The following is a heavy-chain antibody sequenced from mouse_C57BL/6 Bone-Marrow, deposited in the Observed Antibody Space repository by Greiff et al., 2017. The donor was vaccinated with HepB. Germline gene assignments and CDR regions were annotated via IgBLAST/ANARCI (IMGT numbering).Heavy chain of an antibody. D-gene: IGHD1-1*01. J-gene: IGHJ3*01. CDR3: AWGNYDGSSPFAY. CDR1: GYTFTSYW. CDR2: IDPSDSYT. V-gene: IGHV1-69*01. Sequence: QVQLKQPGAELVMPGASVKLSCKASGYTFTSYWMHWVKQRPGQGLEWIGEIDPSDSYTNYNQKFKGKSTLTVDKSSSTAYMQLSSLTSEDSAVYYCAWGNYDGSSPFAYWGQGTLVTVSA.